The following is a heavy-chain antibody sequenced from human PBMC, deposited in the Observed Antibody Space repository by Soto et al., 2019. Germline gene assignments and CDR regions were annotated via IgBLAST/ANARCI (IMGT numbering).Heavy chain of an antibody. D-gene: IGHD1-26*01. CDR3: AKVRELPIHDAFDI. CDR2: ISGSGSSP. J-gene: IGHJ3*02. Sequence: DVLLLESGGGLVQPGGSLRLSCAASGFNFRSNAMSWVRQAPGKGLEWVSTISGSGSSPYYADSVKGRFTISRDNSKNTLDLQMNSLRGEDSAVYYCAKVRELPIHDAFDIWGQGTMVTVSS. V-gene: IGHV3-23*01. CDR1: GFNFRSNA.